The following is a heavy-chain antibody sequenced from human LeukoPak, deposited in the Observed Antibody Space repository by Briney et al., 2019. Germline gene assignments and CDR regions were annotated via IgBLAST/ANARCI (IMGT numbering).Heavy chain of an antibody. CDR3: ARIGDYGGNSVNY. D-gene: IGHD4-23*01. J-gene: IGHJ4*02. CDR1: GGSISSYY. Sequence: PSETLSLTCTVSGGSISSYYWSWIRQPPGKGLEWIGYIYYSGSTNYNPSLKSRVTISVDTSKNQFSLKLSSVTAADTAVYYCARIGDYGGNSVNYWGQGTLVTVSS. CDR2: IYYSGST. V-gene: IGHV4-59*01.